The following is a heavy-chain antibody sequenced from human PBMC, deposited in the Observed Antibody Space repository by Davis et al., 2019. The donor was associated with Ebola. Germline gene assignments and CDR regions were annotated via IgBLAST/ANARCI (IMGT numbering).Heavy chain of an antibody. D-gene: IGHD5-12*01. V-gene: IGHV3-48*02. CDR1: GFMFSSYV. J-gene: IGHJ4*02. CDR3: AREGYTGYVRISGSYYADY. Sequence: GESLKISCAASGFMFSSYVMSWVRQAPGKGLEWVSTLGTSADTYYADSVKGRFTISRDNAKNSVYLQLNSLTDEDTAVYYCAREGYTGYVRISGSYYADYWGQGTLVTVSS. CDR2: LGTSADT.